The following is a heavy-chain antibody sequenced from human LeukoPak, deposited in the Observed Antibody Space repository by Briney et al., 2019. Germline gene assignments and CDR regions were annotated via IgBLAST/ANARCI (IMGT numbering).Heavy chain of an antibody. CDR2: IDWDDDK. D-gene: IGHD1-7*01. Sequence: ESGPTLVNPTQTLTLTCTFSGFSLSTSGMCVSWIRQPPGKALEWLARIDWDDDKYYSTSLKTRLTISKDTSKNQVVLTMTNMDPVDTATYYYARSNWNYQACDYWGQGTLVTVSS. J-gene: IGHJ4*02. CDR3: ARSNWNYQACDY. V-gene: IGHV2-70*11. CDR1: GFSLSTSGMC.